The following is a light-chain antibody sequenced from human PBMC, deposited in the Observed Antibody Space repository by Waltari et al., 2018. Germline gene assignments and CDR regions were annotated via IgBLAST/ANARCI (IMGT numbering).Light chain of an antibody. J-gene: IGKJ2*01. CDR1: QSVSSSY. CDR2: GAS. V-gene: IGKV3-20*01. CDR3: QQYGSSPLYT. Sequence: EIVLTKPPGTLSLSPGERATTSCRARQSVSSSYLAWYQQKPGQAPRLLIYGASSRATGIPDRFSGSGSGTDFTLTISRLEPEDFAVYYCQQYGSSPLYTFGQGTKLEIK.